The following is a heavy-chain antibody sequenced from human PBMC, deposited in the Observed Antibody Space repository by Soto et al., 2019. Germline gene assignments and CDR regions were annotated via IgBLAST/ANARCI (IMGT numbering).Heavy chain of an antibody. D-gene: IGHD3-10*01. CDR3: ARDRFFRNYYGMDV. CDR2: IYYSGST. Sequence: SEPVSATCTGSGGSIGRGGYYWRWVRQDPGKGLEWIGYIYYSGSTYYNPSLKSRVTISVDTSKNQFSLKLSSVTAADTAVYYCARDRFFRNYYGMDVWGQGTTVTVSS. J-gene: IGHJ6*02. V-gene: IGHV4-31*03. CDR1: GGSIGRGGYY.